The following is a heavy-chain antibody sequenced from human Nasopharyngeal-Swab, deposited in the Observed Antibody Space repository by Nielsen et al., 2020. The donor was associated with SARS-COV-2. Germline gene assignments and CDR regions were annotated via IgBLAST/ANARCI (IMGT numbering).Heavy chain of an antibody. CDR3: ARERACLDL. J-gene: IGHJ6*02. V-gene: IGHV6-1*01. Sequence: SQTLSLTCAISGDSVSRNSAAWPWIRQSPSRGLEWLGRTYYRSKWYNEYGASVKSRISIKSDTSKNQFSVQLNSVTPEDTAVYYCARERACLDLWGHGTTVTVSS. CDR2: TYYRSKWYN. CDR1: GDSVSRNSAA.